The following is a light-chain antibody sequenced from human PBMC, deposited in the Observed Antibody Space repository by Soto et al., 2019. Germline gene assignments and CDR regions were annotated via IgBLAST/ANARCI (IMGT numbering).Light chain of an antibody. V-gene: IGKV3-20*01. CDR1: QSVSSSY. J-gene: IGKJ1*01. CDR3: QQYGSSRWT. Sequence: EIVLTQSPGTLSLSPGEIATLSSRASQSVSSSYLAWYQQNRGQAPRLLIYGASSRATGIPDRFSGSGSGTDFTLTISRLEPEDFAVYYCQQYGSSRWTFGQGTKVEIK. CDR2: GAS.